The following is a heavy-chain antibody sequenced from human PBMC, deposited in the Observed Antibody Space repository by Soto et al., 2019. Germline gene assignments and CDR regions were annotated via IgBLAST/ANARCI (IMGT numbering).Heavy chain of an antibody. CDR2: ISYDGTNK. Sequence: GGSRRRSCTASGFTFSNYAMHWFRQAPVKGLEWVAVISYDGTNKYYAHSVKGRFTISRDNSENTLYLQMNSLRAEDTAVFYCARGHSSGWSDYYGMDVWGQGTTVTVSS. V-gene: IGHV3-30*03. CDR1: GFTFSNYA. CDR3: ARGHSSGWSDYYGMDV. D-gene: IGHD6-19*01. J-gene: IGHJ6*02.